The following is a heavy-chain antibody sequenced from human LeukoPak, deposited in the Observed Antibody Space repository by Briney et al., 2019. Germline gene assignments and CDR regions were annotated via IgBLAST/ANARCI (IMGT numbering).Heavy chain of an antibody. CDR3: ARQDCSSTKCPGLDF. CDR2: IYPGDSDT. J-gene: IGHJ4*02. CDR1: GYSYTSYW. Sequence: ESLKISCKGSGYSYTSYWIGWVRQMPGKGLEWMGIIYPGDSDTRYSPSFQGQVTISADKSISTAYLQWSSLKASDTAIYYCARQDCSSTKCPGLDFWGQGTLVTVSS. V-gene: IGHV5-51*01. D-gene: IGHD2-2*01.